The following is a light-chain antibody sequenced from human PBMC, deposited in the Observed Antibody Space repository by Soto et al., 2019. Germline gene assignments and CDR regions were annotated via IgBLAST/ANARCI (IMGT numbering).Light chain of an antibody. CDR2: EVG. Sequence: QSALTKPASVSGSPGQSITISCTGTSSDVGGYKFVSWYQQHPGKAPKLMIYEVGNRPSGVSSRFSGSKSGNTASLTISGLQAEDEADYYCGSYTGSIYVFGPGTKVTV. J-gene: IGLJ1*01. CDR3: GSYTGSIYV. V-gene: IGLV2-14*01. CDR1: SSDVGGYKF.